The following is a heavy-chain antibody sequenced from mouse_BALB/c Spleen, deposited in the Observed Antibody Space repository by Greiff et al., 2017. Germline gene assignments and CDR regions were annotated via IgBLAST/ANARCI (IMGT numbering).Heavy chain of an antibody. D-gene: IGHD2-4*01. J-gene: IGHJ4*01. CDR2: INPYNDGT. CDR1: GYTFTSYV. V-gene: IGHV1-14*01. CDR3: ARCPSSMISYAMDY. Sequence: EVQLQQSGPELVKPGASVKMSCKASGYTFTSYVMHWVKQKPGQGLEWIGYINPYNDGTKYNEKFKGKATLTSDKSSSTAYMELSSLTSEDSAVYYCARCPSSMISYAMDYWGQGTSVTVSS.